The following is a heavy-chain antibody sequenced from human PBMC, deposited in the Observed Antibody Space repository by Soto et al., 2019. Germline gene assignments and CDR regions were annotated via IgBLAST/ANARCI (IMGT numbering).Heavy chain of an antibody. D-gene: IGHD5-18*01. CDR2: IIPIFGTA. J-gene: IGHJ4*02. CDR1: GGTFSSYA. V-gene: IGHV1-69*13. CDR3: ARDRGYSYGLKYFDY. Sequence: GASVKVSCKASGGTFSSYAISWVRQAPGQGLEWMGGIIPIFGTANYAQKFQGRVTITADESTSTAYMELSSLRSEDTAVYYCARDRGYSYGLKYFDYWGQGTLVTVPQ.